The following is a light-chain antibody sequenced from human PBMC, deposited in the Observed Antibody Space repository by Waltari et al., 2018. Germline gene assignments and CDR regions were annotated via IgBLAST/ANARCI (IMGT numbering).Light chain of an antibody. V-gene: IGKV1-33*01. CDR1: QDISTY. CDR3: QQYENVALT. J-gene: IGKJ4*01. CDR2: DAS. Sequence: DIQMTQSPSSLSASIGDRVTISCQASQDISTYLNWYQQKPGKAPKVLIYDASNLETGVPLRFSGSGSGTEFTLTISSLQPEDIATYYCQQYENVALTFGGGTKVEIK.